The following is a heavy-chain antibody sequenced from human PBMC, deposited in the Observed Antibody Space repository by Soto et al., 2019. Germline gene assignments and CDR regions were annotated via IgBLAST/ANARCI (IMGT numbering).Heavy chain of an antibody. J-gene: IGHJ4*02. CDR2: IYYSGGT. CDR1: GASLTSYY. D-gene: IGHD5-12*01. CDR3: ARGRGYTIDY. V-gene: IGHV4-59*01. Sequence: PSETLSLTCTVSGASLTSYYWTWIRQPPGKGLEWIGYIYYSGGTNYNPSLKSRVTISLDTSKNHFSLKLNSVTTADTAVYYCARGRGYTIDYWGQGALVTVSS.